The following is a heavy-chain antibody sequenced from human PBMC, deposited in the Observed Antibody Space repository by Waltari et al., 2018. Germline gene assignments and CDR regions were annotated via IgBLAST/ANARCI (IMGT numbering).Heavy chain of an antibody. CDR3: AKKVGSGYYYYYMDV. V-gene: IGHV3-23*01. CDR1: GFTFSSYA. J-gene: IGHJ6*03. CDR2: ISGSGGST. D-gene: IGHD2-15*01. Sequence: EVQLLESGGGLVQPGGSLRLSCAASGFTFSSYAMSWVRQAPGKGLEWVSAISGSGGSTYYADSVKGRFTISRDNSKNTLYLQMNSRRAEDTAVYYCAKKVGSGYYYYYMDVWGKGTTVTISS.